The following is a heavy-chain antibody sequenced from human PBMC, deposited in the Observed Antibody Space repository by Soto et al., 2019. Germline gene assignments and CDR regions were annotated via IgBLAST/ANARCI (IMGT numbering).Heavy chain of an antibody. CDR3: ARDHSNTMIVVVITIDY. D-gene: IGHD3-22*01. J-gene: IGHJ4*02. Sequence: PGGSLRLSCAASGFTFSSYAMHWVRQAPGKGLEWVAVISYDGSNKYYADSVKGRFTISRDNSKNTLYLQMNSLRAEDTAVYYCARDHSNTMIVVVITIDYWGQGTLVTVSS. CDR2: ISYDGSNK. CDR1: GFTFSSYA. V-gene: IGHV3-30-3*01.